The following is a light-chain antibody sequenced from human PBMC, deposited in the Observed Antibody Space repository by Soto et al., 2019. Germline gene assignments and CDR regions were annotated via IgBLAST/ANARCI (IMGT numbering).Light chain of an antibody. V-gene: IGKV2-28*01. Sequence: DIVMTQSPLSLAVTPGEPASISCRSSQSLLYSTYNYLDWYLQKPVQSPQLLIYLSSTRASGVPDRFSGSGSGTDCTLKISRVEAEDVGVYYCMQALQTPYTFGQGTKLEIK. CDR2: LSS. CDR1: QSLLYSTYNY. J-gene: IGKJ2*01. CDR3: MQALQTPYT.